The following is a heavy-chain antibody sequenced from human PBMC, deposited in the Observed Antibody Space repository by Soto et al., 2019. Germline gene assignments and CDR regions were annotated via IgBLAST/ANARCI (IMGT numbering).Heavy chain of an antibody. Sequence: QVQLVESGGGVVQPGTSLRLSCAASGFTFSNYVMYWVRQAPGKGLEWVAVIWYDGSKKYYADSVKGRFIISRDNSNYTLYLQMNSLRAEDTAVYYCARGMTMVTTDGMDVWGQGTTVTVSS. V-gene: IGHV3-33*01. D-gene: IGHD4-17*01. J-gene: IGHJ6*02. CDR3: ARGMTMVTTDGMDV. CDR1: GFTFSNYV. CDR2: IWYDGSKK.